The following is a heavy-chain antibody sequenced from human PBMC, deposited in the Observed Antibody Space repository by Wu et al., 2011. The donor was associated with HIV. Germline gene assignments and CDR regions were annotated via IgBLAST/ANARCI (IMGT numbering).Heavy chain of an antibody. Sequence: QVQLVQSGAEVKKPGSSVKVSCKASGGTFSSYAISWVRQAPGQGLEWMGGIIPIFGTANYAQKFQGRVTITTDESTSIVYMELSSLRSEDTAVYYCASGKDGQWLVLAFQHWGQGTLVTVSS. CDR2: IIPIFGTA. CDR1: GGTFSSYA. J-gene: IGHJ1*01. CDR3: ASGKDGQWLVLAFQH. V-gene: IGHV1-69*05. D-gene: IGHD6-19*01.